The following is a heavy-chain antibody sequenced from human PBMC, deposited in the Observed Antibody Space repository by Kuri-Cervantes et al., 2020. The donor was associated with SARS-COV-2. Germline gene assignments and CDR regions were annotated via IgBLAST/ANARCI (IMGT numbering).Heavy chain of an antibody. V-gene: IGHV3-66*01. CDR3: ARDLGEGPTGY. CDR1: GFTVSSNY. D-gene: IGHD3-16*01. Sequence: GESLKISCVASGFTVSSNYMSWVRQAPGRGLEWVSVLYTGGSSHYADSVKGRFTISRDNSKNTLYLQMNSLRAEDTAVYYCARDLGEGPTGYWGQGTLVTVSS. J-gene: IGHJ4*02. CDR2: LYTGGSS.